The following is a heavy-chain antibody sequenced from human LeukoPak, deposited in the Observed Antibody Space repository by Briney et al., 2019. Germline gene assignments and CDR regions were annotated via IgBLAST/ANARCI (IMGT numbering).Heavy chain of an antibody. V-gene: IGHV3-30*02. Sequence: GGSLRLSCAASGFTFSSYGMHWGRQAPGKGLEWVAFIRYDGRNKYYADSVKGRFTISRDNSKNTLYLQMNSLRAEDTAVYYCAKDSWVYGSGSYESDYWGQGTLVTVSS. CDR3: AKDSWVYGSGSYESDY. D-gene: IGHD3-10*01. CDR1: GFTFSSYG. CDR2: IRYDGRNK. J-gene: IGHJ4*02.